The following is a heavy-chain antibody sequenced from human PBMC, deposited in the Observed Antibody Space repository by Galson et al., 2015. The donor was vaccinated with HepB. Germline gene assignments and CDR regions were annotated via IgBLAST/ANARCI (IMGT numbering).Heavy chain of an antibody. D-gene: IGHD6-13*01. J-gene: IGHJ5*02. V-gene: IGHV1-2*04. CDR2: INPNSGGT. Sequence: SVKVSCKASGYTFTGYYMHWVRQAPGQGLEWMGWINPNSGGTNYAQKFQGWVTMTRDTSISTAYMELSRLRSDDTAVYYCARAALAAAGNNWFDPWGQGTLVTVSS. CDR3: ARAALAAAGNNWFDP. CDR1: GYTFTGYY.